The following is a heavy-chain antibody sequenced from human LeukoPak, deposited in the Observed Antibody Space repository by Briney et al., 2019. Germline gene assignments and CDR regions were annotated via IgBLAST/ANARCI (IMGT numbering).Heavy chain of an antibody. CDR1: GYTFTGYY. CDR3: ARDRSSSLVAYYFDY. J-gene: IGHJ4*02. Sequence: ASVKVSCKASGYTFTGYYTHWVRQAPGQGLEWMGWINPNSGGTNYAQKFQGRVTMTRDTSISTAYMELSRLRSDDTAVYYCARDRSSSLVAYYFDYWGQGTLVTVSS. D-gene: IGHD6-13*01. CDR2: INPNSGGT. V-gene: IGHV1-2*02.